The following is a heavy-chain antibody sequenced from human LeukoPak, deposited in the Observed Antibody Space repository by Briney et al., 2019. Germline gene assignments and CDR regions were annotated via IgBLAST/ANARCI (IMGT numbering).Heavy chain of an antibody. J-gene: IGHJ6*03. CDR3: ARLSAIAPVATYYYHSMDV. CDR2: IHYSGGI. Sequence: SETLSLTCTVSGVSMSAYYWSWIRQPPGKGLEWIGYIHYSGGINYNPSLKSRAAISIDTSNMQFSLKLNSATAAVTAVYYCARLSAIAPVATYYYHSMDVWGKGTTVIVSS. D-gene: IGHD2-2*01. CDR1: GVSMSAYY. V-gene: IGHV4-59*01.